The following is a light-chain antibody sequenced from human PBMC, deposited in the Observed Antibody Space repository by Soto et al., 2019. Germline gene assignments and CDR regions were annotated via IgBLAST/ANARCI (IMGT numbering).Light chain of an antibody. CDR2: LNSDGSH. Sequence: QPVLTQSPSASASLGASVKLTCTLSSGHSSYAIAWHQQQPEKGPRYLMKLNSDGSHSKGDGIPDRFSGFSSGAERYLTISSLQSEDEADYYCQTWGTGMGVFGTRTKVTVL. CDR1: SGHSSYA. V-gene: IGLV4-69*01. CDR3: QTWGTGMGV. J-gene: IGLJ1*01.